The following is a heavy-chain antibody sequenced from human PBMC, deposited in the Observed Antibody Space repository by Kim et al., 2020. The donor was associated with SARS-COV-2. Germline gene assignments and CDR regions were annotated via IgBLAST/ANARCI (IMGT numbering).Heavy chain of an antibody. CDR2: INHSGST. V-gene: IGHV4-34*01. J-gene: IGHJ4*02. Sequence: SETLSLTCAVYGGSFSGYYWSWIRQPPGKGLEWIGEINHSGSTNYNPSLKSRVTISVDTSKNQFSLKLSSVTAADTAVYYCASLIAVAGTPNWGQGTLVTVSS. D-gene: IGHD6-19*01. CDR3: ASLIAVAGTPN. CDR1: GGSFSGYY.